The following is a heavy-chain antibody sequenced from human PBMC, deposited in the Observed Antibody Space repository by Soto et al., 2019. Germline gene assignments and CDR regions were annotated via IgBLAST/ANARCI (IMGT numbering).Heavy chain of an antibody. Sequence: QVQLQESGPRLVSPSQTLSHTCTVSGGSISSAAYCWSWIRQSPDKGLEWIGHIYDGGTTYSSPSLKGRVTISADTSETQFSLKLSSVSAADTAVYYCARGPSGDKIDYWGQGIQVTVSS. CDR2: IYDGGTT. V-gene: IGHV4-30-4*01. D-gene: IGHD7-27*01. J-gene: IGHJ4*02. CDR3: ARGPSGDKIDY. CDR1: GGSISSAAYC.